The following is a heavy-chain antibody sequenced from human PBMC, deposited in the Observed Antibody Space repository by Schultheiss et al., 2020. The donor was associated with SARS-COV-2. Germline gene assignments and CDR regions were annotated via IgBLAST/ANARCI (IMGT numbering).Heavy chain of an antibody. CDR2: NYHSGST. CDR1: GGSFSGYY. D-gene: IGHD1-1*01. CDR3: ARMGDNWNDRGLGY. J-gene: IGHJ4*02. V-gene: IGHV4-34*01. Sequence: SETLSLTCAVYGGSFSGYYWSWIRQPPGKGLEWIGSNYHSGSTYYNPSLKSRVTISVDTSKNQFSLKLSSVTAADTAVYYCARMGDNWNDRGLGYWGQGTLVTVSS.